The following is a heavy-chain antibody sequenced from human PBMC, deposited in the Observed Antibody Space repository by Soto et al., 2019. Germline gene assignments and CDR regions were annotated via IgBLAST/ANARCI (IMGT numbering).Heavy chain of an antibody. Sequence: QVQLQQWGAGLLKPSETLSLTCAVYGGSFSGYYWSWVRQPPGKGLEWIGEINHSGSTNYNPSHDSRVTSAVATSKNQFYLKLNTVTAADTVVYYCAAVEMATNDDWGQGTLVTVSS. V-gene: IGHV4-34*01. CDR2: INHSGST. D-gene: IGHD5-12*01. CDR1: GGSFSGYY. CDR3: AAVEMATNDD. J-gene: IGHJ4*02.